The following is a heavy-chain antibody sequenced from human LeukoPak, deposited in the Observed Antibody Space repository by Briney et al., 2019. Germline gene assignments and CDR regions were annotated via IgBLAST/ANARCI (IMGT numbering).Heavy chain of an antibody. CDR2: IYYSGIT. D-gene: IGHD2/OR15-2a*01. Sequence: SETLSLTCTVSGGSISSSSYYWGWIRQPPGKGLEWIGSIYYSGITYYNPSLKSRVTISVDTSKSQFSLKLSSVTAADTALYYCARQQIEFDCWGKGTLVTVSS. CDR3: ARQQIEFDC. CDR1: GGSISSSSYY. V-gene: IGHV4-39*01. J-gene: IGHJ4*02.